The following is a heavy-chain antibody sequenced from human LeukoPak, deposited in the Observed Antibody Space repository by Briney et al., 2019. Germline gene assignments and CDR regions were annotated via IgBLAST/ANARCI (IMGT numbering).Heavy chain of an antibody. D-gene: IGHD2-8*01. Sequence: GGSLRLSCAASGFTFSSYGMHWVRQAPGKGLEWVSTIGGGPVYYADSVKGRFTNSRDDSKNTLFLQMNSLRAEDTAIYYCAKDSFSHNGIFDALDIWGQGTMVTVSS. J-gene: IGHJ3*02. CDR2: IGGGPV. V-gene: IGHV3-23*01. CDR1: GFTFSSYG. CDR3: AKDSFSHNGIFDALDI.